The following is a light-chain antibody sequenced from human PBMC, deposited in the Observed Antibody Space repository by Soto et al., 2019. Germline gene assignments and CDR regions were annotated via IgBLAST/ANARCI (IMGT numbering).Light chain of an antibody. V-gene: IGKV3-20*01. CDR1: QIVGNTY. J-gene: IGKJ2*01. CDR2: GTS. CDR3: QQYGSSLPFT. Sequence: EIVLTQSPGTLSLSPGERATLSCRASQIVGNTYLAWFQQRPGQAPRLLLYGTSSRATGVPDRFSGSGSGTDFTLTISRLEPEDSAIYSCQQYGSSLPFTFGQGTRVEIK.